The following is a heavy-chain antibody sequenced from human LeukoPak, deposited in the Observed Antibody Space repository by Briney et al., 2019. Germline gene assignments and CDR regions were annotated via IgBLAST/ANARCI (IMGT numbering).Heavy chain of an antibody. Sequence: ASVKVSSKVSGYTFTGYYMHWGGQAAGKGVEWMGRINPNSGGTNYAQKFQGRVTMTRDTSISTAYMELSRLRSDDTAVYYCARDKGLEWLASCFDYWGQGTLVTVSS. V-gene: IGHV1-2*06. CDR2: INPNSGGT. D-gene: IGHD3-3*01. CDR1: GYTFTGYY. CDR3: ARDKGLEWLASCFDY. J-gene: IGHJ4*02.